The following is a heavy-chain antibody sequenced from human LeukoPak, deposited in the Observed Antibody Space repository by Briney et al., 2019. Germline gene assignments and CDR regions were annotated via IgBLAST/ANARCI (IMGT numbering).Heavy chain of an antibody. D-gene: IGHD2-2*01. J-gene: IGHJ4*02. CDR1: GFSFGSHA. CDR3: VKGGRICSSSTCRVDY. CDR2: ISNSGAVT. Sequence: GSLRLSCAASGFSFGSHAMSWVRQAPGKGLEWVSVISNSGAVTHYADSVKGRFTISRDKSNNMLYLQMDNLSAEDTAIYYCVKGGRICSSSTCRVDYWGQGTLVTVSS. V-gene: IGHV3-23*01.